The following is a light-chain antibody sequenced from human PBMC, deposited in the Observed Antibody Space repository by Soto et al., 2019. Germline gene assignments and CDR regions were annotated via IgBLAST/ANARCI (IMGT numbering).Light chain of an antibody. CDR1: QSVSSSY. Sequence: EIVLTQSPGTLSLSPGERATLSCRASQSVSSSYLAWYQQKPGQAPRLLIYGVSNRATGIPDRFSGSGSGTDFTLTISRLEPEDFAVYYCQQYGSSPPTFGQGTRLEIK. V-gene: IGKV3-20*01. J-gene: IGKJ5*01. CDR2: GVS. CDR3: QQYGSSPPT.